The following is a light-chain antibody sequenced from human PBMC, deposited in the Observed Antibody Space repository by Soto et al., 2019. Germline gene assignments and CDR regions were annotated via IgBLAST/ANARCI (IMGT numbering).Light chain of an antibody. CDR2: DTS. CDR1: PSVGSY. V-gene: IGKV3-11*02. J-gene: IGKJ1*01. Sequence: EIVLTQSPATLSLSPGDKATLSCRASPSVGSYLAWYQQKPGQAPSLLVSDTSSRATGIPARFSGTGSDRDFTLTITSLEPEDFAVYYCQQRSNWPWTFGQGTKVEIK. CDR3: QQRSNWPWT.